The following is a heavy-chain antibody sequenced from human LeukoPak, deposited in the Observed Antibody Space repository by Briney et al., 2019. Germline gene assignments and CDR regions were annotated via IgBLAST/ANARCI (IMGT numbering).Heavy chain of an antibody. CDR2: ISYDGSNK. CDR1: GFTFSSYA. V-gene: IGHV3-30-3*01. D-gene: IGHD3-9*01. Sequence: GGSLRLSCAASGFTFSSYAMHWVRQAPGKGLEWVAVISYDGSNKYYADSVKGRFTISRDNSKNTLYLQMNSLRAEYTAVYFCARAQRGYFDWLLYPDPFDYWGQGTLVTVSS. J-gene: IGHJ4*02. CDR3: ARAQRGYFDWLLYPDPFDY.